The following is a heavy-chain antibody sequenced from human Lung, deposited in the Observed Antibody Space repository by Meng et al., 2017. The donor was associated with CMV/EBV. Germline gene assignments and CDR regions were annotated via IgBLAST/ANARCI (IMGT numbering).Heavy chain of an antibody. Sequence: VQLPDSGPGLWNPSPPLSLTCTASGGSISSGDDYWSWIRQPPGKGLEWIGYIYYSGSTYYNPSLKSRVTISVDTSKNQFSLKLSSVTASDTAVYYCARGYYDSSGYGYWYFDLWGRGTLVTVSS. J-gene: IGHJ2*01. CDR1: GGSISSGDDY. D-gene: IGHD3-22*01. V-gene: IGHV4-30-4*01. CDR3: ARGYYDSSGYGYWYFDL. CDR2: IYYSGST.